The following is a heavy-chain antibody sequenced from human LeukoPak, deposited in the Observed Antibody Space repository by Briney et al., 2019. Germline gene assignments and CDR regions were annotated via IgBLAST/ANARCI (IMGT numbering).Heavy chain of an antibody. J-gene: IGHJ4*02. CDR1: GFTVNNDY. CDR3: TRVKDGYGFDF. Sequence: PVGSLRLSCAASGFTVNNDYMSWVRQAPGKGLEWVSAIYSGGLTYYADSVKGRFTISRHNSKNTLYLQMNTLRAEDTAVYYCTRVKDGYGFDFWGQGTLVTVSS. V-gene: IGHV3-53*04. CDR2: IYSGGLT. D-gene: IGHD5-24*01.